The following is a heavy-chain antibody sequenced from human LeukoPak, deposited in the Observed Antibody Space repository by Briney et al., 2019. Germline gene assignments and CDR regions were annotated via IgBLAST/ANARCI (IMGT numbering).Heavy chain of an antibody. Sequence: GGSLRLSCVASGFSLSGYWMYWVRQAPGKGLMYISRNNGDGSTTNYADVVKGRFTMSRDNVKNTLYLQMNSLRVEDTAVYFCVKDRYGSFDPWGQGTLVTVSS. J-gene: IGHJ5*02. V-gene: IGHV3-74*01. CDR3: VKDRYGSFDP. D-gene: IGHD3-10*01. CDR1: GFSLSGYW. CDR2: NNGDGSTT.